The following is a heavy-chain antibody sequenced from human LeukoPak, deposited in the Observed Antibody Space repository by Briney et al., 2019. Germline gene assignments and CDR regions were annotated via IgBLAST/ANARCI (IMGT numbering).Heavy chain of an antibody. Sequence: PGGSLRLSCAASGFTFSSYWMSWVRQAPGKGLEWVASIRQDGGVTHYVDSVKGRFTISRDNAKSSLFLQMDSQRAEDTAVYYCVMDFWSGPLGWGQGTLVTVSS. CDR3: VMDFWSGPLG. CDR1: GFTFSSYW. J-gene: IGHJ4*02. V-gene: IGHV3-7*04. CDR2: IRQDGGVT. D-gene: IGHD3-3*01.